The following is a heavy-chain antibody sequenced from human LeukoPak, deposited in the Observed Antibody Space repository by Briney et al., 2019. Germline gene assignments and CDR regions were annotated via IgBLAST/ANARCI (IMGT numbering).Heavy chain of an antibody. CDR3: ARGYGDYPDY. V-gene: IGHV3-74*01. J-gene: IGHJ4*02. Sequence: GGSLRLSCAASGFTFSSYWMNWARQAPGKGLVWVSRINDDGSSTSCADSVKGRFTISRDNAKNTLYLQMNSLRAEDTAVYYCARGYGDYPDYWGQGTLVTVSS. CDR2: INDDGSST. D-gene: IGHD4-17*01. CDR1: GFTFSSYW.